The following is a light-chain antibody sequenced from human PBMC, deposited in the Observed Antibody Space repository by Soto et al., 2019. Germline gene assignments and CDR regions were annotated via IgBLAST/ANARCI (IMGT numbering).Light chain of an antibody. CDR1: QTVYNW. Sequence: DIQMTQSTSTLSASVGDRVTITCRASQTVYNWLAWYQQKPGKAPNLLIYKASTLETGVPSRFSGTGSGTEFTLTITSLQPDDFATYFCQQYDSYPLTFGGGTKVEIK. CDR3: QQYDSYPLT. CDR2: KAS. J-gene: IGKJ4*01. V-gene: IGKV1-5*03.